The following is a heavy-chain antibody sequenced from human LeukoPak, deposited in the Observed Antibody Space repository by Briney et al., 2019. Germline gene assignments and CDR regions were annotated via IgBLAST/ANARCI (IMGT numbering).Heavy chain of an antibody. CDR1: GGSISSYY. J-gene: IGHJ3*02. Sequence: SETLSLTCTVSGGSISSYYWSWIRQPPGKGLEWIGYIYYSGSTNYNPSLKSRVTISVDTSKNQFSLKLSSVTAADTAVYCCARDGSLAGDNRVPDAFDIWGQGTMVTVSS. CDR3: ARDGSLAGDNRVPDAFDI. D-gene: IGHD6-6*01. CDR2: IYYSGST. V-gene: IGHV4-59*01.